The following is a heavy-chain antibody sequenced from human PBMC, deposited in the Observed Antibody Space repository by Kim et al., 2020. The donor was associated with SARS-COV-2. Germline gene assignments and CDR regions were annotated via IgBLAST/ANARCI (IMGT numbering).Heavy chain of an antibody. CDR1: GDSITSGGYY. CDR3: ARAWSGYSGYLDF. J-gene: IGHJ4*02. D-gene: IGHD5-12*01. Sequence: SETLSLTCTVSGDSITSGGYYWSWIRQHPGKGLEWIGYIDYSGDPSYNPSHKSRVIISMDTSKNHFSLNLNSLTAADTAVYYCARAWSGYSGYLDFWGQGTLVTVSS. V-gene: IGHV4-31*02. CDR2: IDYSGDP.